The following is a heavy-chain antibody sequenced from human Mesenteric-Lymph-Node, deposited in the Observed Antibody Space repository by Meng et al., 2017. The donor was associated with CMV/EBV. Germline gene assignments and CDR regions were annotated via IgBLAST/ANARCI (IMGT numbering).Heavy chain of an antibody. J-gene: IGHJ5*02. V-gene: IGHV1-8*02. CDR3: ARVAKYSSSSGFDP. Sequence: ASVKVSCKASGYTFTSYYMHWVRQAPGQGLEWMGWMNPKSGDTGYAQKLQGRVTMTWNTSITTAYMELSNLRSEDKAVYYCARVAKYSSSSGFDPWGQGTLVTVSS. CDR1: GYTFTSYY. CDR2: MNPKSGDT. D-gene: IGHD6-6*01.